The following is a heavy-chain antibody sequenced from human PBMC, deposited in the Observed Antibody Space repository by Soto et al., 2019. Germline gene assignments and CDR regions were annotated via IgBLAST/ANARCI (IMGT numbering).Heavy chain of an antibody. CDR1: GGSISSYD. CDR2: IYYSGST. V-gene: IGHV4-59*08. CDR3: ARHRPHYDILTGYYSGDYFDY. Sequence: PSETLSLTCTVSGGSISSYDWSWIRQPPGKGLEWIGYIYYSGSTNYNPSLKSRVTISVDTSKNQFSLKLSSVTAADTAVYYCARHRPHYDILTGYYSGDYFDYWGQGTLVTSPQ. J-gene: IGHJ4*02. D-gene: IGHD3-9*01.